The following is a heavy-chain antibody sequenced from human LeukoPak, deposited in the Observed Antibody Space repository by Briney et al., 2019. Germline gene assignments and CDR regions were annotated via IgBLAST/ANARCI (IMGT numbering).Heavy chain of an antibody. Sequence: GGSLRLSCAASGFTFSNAWMSWVRQAPGKGLEWVGRIRSKTDGGTTDYAAPVKGRFTISRDDSKTTLYLQMNSLKTEDTAVYYCTTPPYYYDSSGAYYYYGMDVWGQGTTVTVSS. CDR2: IRSKTDGGTT. CDR1: GFTFSNAW. V-gene: IGHV3-15*01. D-gene: IGHD3-22*01. J-gene: IGHJ6*02. CDR3: TTPPYYYDSSGAYYYYGMDV.